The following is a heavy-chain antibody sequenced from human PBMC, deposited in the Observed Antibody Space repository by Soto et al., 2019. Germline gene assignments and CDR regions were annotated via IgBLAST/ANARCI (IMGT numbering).Heavy chain of an antibody. J-gene: IGHJ4*02. CDR3: AIEYCSSTTCYRDY. CDR2: IIPILGIA. Sequence: QVQLVQSGAEVKKPGSSVKVSCKASGGTFSSYTISWVRQAPGQGLEWMGRIIPILGIANYAQKFQGRVTITADKSTTTASMELSSLRSEDTAVYYSAIEYCSSTTCYRDYWGQGTLVTVSS. V-gene: IGHV1-69*02. D-gene: IGHD2-2*02. CDR1: GGTFSSYT.